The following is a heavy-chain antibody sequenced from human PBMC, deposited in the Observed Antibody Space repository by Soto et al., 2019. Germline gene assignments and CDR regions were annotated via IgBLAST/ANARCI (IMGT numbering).Heavy chain of an antibody. CDR2: ISTSSGTI. CDR3: ARDPFSGYDRGYFDS. V-gene: IGHV3-48*02. CDR1: GFTFSNYY. J-gene: IGHJ4*02. D-gene: IGHD5-12*01. Sequence: VYLVESGGTLVQPGGSLRLSCAASGFTFSNYYMNWVRQAPGKGLEWVSYISTSSGTIYYTDSAKGRFTISRDNAKNSLYLQMDSLRDEDTAVYYCARDPFSGYDRGYFDSWGQGTLVTVSS.